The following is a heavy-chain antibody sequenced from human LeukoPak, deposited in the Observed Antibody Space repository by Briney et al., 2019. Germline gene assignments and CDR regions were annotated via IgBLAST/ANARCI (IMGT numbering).Heavy chain of an antibody. CDR1: GFTFSSYA. CDR2: ISGSGGST. CDR3: AKDPVSIRGAFDI. J-gene: IGHJ3*02. V-gene: IGHV3-23*01. D-gene: IGHD5-12*01. Sequence: PGGSLRLSCAASGFTFSSYAMSWVRQAPGRGLEWVSAISGSGGSTYYADSVKGRFTISRDNSKNTLYLQMNSLRAEDTAVYYCAKDPVSIRGAFDIWGQGTMVTVSS.